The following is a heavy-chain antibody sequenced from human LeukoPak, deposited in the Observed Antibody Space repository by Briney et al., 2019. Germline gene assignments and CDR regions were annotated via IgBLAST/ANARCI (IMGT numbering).Heavy chain of an antibody. CDR2: INHSGST. V-gene: IGHV4-34*01. Sequence: SETLSLTCAVYGGSFSGYYWTWIRQPPGKGLEWIGEINHSGSTNYNPSLKSRVTISVDTSKNQFSLKLRSVTAADTAVYYCARGRRYCSDGSCYSPGVYFDYWGQGTLVTVSS. CDR3: ARGRRYCSDGSCYSPGVYFDY. D-gene: IGHD2-15*01. J-gene: IGHJ4*02. CDR1: GGSFSGYY.